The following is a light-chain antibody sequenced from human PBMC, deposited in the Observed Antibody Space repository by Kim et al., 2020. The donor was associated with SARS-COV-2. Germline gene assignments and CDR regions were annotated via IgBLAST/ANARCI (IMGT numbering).Light chain of an antibody. V-gene: IGKV3-15*01. CDR3: QQYNDWPPYT. CDR1: QSVSSN. CDR2: GAS. Sequence: VSPGERATLSCRASQSVSSNLAWYQQKPGQPPRLLIYGASIRATGIPARFSGSGSGTEFTLTISSLQSEDFLVYYCQQYNDWPPYTFGQGTKLEI. J-gene: IGKJ2*01.